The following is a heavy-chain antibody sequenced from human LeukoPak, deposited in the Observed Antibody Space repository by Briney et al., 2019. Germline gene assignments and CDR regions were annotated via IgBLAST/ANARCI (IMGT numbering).Heavy chain of an antibody. V-gene: IGHV4-59*01. CDR2: IYYSGST. D-gene: IGHD3-10*01. Sequence: SETLSLTCTVSGASITSSYWSWIRQPPGKGLEWIGYIYYSGSTNYNPSLKSRVTMSVDTSKNQFSLKLSSVNAADTAVYYCGRTEYYFDYWGQGTLVTVSS. CDR3: GRTEYYFDY. J-gene: IGHJ4*02. CDR1: GASITSSY.